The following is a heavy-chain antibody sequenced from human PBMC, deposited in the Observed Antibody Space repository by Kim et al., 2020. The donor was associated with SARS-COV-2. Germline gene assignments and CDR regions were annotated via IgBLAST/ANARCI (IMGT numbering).Heavy chain of an antibody. D-gene: IGHD2-15*01. Sequence: SVKVSCKASGGTFSSYAISWVRQAPGQGLEWMGRIIPILGIANYAQKFQGRVTITADKSTSTAYMELSSLRSEDTAVYYCVRGTRIRPWDYYYYYMDVSGKGTTVTVSS. J-gene: IGHJ6*03. CDR1: GGTFSSYA. CDR2: IIPILGIA. CDR3: VRGTRIRPWDYYYYYMDV. V-gene: IGHV1-69*04.